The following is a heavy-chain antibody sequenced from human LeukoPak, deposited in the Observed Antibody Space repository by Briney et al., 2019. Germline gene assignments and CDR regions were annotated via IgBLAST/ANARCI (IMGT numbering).Heavy chain of an antibody. V-gene: IGHV4-61*01. D-gene: IGHD3-22*01. Sequence: SETLSLTCTVSGGSISSGSISSYYWSWIQQPPGKGLEWIGYIYYSGSTYYNPSLKSRVTISVDTSKNQFSLKLSSVTAADTAVYYCARVGDYYDTTQYAFDIWGQGTMVTVSS. CDR1: GGSISSGSISSYY. CDR3: ARVGDYYDTTQYAFDI. J-gene: IGHJ3*02. CDR2: IYYSGST.